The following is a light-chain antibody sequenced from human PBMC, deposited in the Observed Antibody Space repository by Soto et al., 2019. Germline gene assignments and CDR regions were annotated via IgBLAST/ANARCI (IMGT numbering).Light chain of an antibody. Sequence: EIVMTQSPFTLSLSPWERATLSCMASQSVSSNLAWYQQKVGQAPRLLMYGASTRATGIPARFSGSGSGTEFTLTISSLQSEDFAVYYCQQYNEWPRTFGQGTKVDIK. CDR3: QQYNEWPRT. CDR2: GAS. V-gene: IGKV3-15*01. CDR1: QSVSSN. J-gene: IGKJ1*01.